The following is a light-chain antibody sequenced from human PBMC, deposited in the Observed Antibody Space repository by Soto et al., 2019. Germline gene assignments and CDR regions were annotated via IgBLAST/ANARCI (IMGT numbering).Light chain of an antibody. CDR3: QKYDSAPWT. CDR2: AAS. J-gene: IGKJ1*01. V-gene: IGKV1-27*01. CDR1: QGISNY. Sequence: DIQMTQSPSSLSASVRDRVTITCRASQGISNYLAWYQQKPGKVPKLLIYAASTLQSGVPSRFSGSGTGTDFNLTISSLEPEDVATYDCQKYDSAPWTFGQGTKVEIK.